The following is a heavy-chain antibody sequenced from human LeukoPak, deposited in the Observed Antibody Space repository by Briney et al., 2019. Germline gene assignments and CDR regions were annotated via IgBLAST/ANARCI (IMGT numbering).Heavy chain of an antibody. Sequence: GGSLRLSCAASGFTLRSYGMHWVRQAPGKGLEWVAFIRYDGSNKYYADSVKGRFTISRDNSKNTLYLQMNSLRAEDTAVYYCAKDLDIVVVVAATRGLGDYWGQGTLVTVSS. CDR1: GFTLRSYG. CDR2: IRYDGSNK. V-gene: IGHV3-30*02. J-gene: IGHJ4*02. CDR3: AKDLDIVVVVAATRGLGDY. D-gene: IGHD2-15*01.